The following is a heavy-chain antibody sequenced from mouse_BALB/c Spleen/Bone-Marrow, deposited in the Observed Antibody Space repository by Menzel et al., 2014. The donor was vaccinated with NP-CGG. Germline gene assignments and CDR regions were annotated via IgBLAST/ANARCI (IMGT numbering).Heavy chain of an antibody. D-gene: IGHD1-1*01. J-gene: IGHJ3*01. Sequence: QVQLQQSGAELVRPGTSVKVSCKASGYAFTNYSIEWVKQRPGKSLEWIGVINSGSGGTDYNEKFKGKATLTADKSSSTAYMQLSSLTSDDSAVYYCARRITVVVAPAYWGQGTLVTVSA. CDR2: INSGSGGT. CDR3: ARRITVVVAPAY. V-gene: IGHV1-54*01. CDR1: GYAFTNYS.